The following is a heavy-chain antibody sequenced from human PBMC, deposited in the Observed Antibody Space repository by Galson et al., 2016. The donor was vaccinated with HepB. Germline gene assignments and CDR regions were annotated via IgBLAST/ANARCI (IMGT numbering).Heavy chain of an antibody. CDR2: ISTRRTT. CDR1: GFVFSNFG. V-gene: IGHV3-23*01. CDR3: AKERLVRRIFDH. J-gene: IGHJ4*02. D-gene: IGHD1-1*01. Sequence: SLRLSCAASGFVFSNFGLSWVRQAPGEGLEWVASISTRRTTDYSDSVQGRFTISRDNSNNTLYLQMNGLRAEDTAVYYCAKERLVRRIFDHWGQGTLLTVSS.